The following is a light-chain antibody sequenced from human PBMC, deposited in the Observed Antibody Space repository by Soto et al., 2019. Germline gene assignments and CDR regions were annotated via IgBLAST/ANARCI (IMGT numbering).Light chain of an antibody. CDR1: NSHIGSNY. CDR2: RNN. Sequence: QSLLTQPPSASETPGQRVTISCSGNNSHIGSNYVPWYQHLPGTAPKLLIYRNNQRPSGVPDRFFGSKSGTSASLAISGLRSEDEADYYCAAWDDSLSGFYVFGTGTKVTV. J-gene: IGLJ1*01. CDR3: AAWDDSLSGFYV. V-gene: IGLV1-47*01.